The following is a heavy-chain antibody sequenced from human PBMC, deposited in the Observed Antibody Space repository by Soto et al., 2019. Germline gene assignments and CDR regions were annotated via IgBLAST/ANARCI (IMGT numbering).Heavy chain of an antibody. V-gene: IGHV3-30*18. Sequence: QVQLVESGGGVVQPGRSLRLSCAASGFTFSSYGMHWVRQAPGKGLEWVAVISYDGSNKYYADSVKGRFTISRDNSKNTLYLQMNSLRAEDTAVYYCAKDLYYDFWSGYNMDVW. CDR2: ISYDGSNK. CDR1: GFTFSSYG. J-gene: IGHJ6*01. CDR3: AKDLYYDFWSGYNMDV. D-gene: IGHD3-3*01.